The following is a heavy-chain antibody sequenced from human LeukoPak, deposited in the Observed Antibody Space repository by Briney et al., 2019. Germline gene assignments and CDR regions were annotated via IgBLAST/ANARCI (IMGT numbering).Heavy chain of an antibody. J-gene: IGHJ6*03. CDR1: GYTFTSYY. CDR3: AREGLPGCTNCEPMDV. D-gene: IGHD2-8*01. V-gene: IGHV1-46*01. Sequence: GASVKVSCKASGYTFTSYYMHWVRQAPGQGLEWMGIINPSGGSTSYAQKFQGRVTMTRDMSTSTVYMELSSLRSEDTAVYYCAREGLPGCTNCEPMDVWGKGTTVTVSS. CDR2: INPSGGST.